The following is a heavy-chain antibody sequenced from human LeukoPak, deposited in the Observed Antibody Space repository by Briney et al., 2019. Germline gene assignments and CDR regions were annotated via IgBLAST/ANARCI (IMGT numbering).Heavy chain of an antibody. CDR1: GFTFSSYG. CDR2: IWYDGSNT. Sequence: GGSLRVSCAASGFTFSSYGMHWVRQAPGKGLEWVAVIWYDGSNTYYADSVKGRFTISRDNSKNTLYLQMNSLRAEDTAIYYCATLLQGDGMDVWGKGTTVTVSS. D-gene: IGHD4-11*01. J-gene: IGHJ6*04. CDR3: ATLLQGDGMDV. V-gene: IGHV3-33*01.